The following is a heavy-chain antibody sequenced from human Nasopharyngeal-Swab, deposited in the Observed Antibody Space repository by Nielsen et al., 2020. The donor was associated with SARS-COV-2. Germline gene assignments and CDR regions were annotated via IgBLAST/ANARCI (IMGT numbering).Heavy chain of an antibody. V-gene: IGHV1-24*01. CDR1: GYTLTELS. CDR2: FDPEDGET. CDR3: ARDGDDYGDNNWFDP. D-gene: IGHD4-17*01. J-gene: IGHJ5*02. Sequence: ASVKVSCKVSGYTLTELSMHWVRQAPGKGLEWMGGFDPEDGETIYAQKLQGRVTMTRDTSTSTVYMELSSLRSEDTAVYYCARDGDDYGDNNWFDPWGQGTLVTVSS.